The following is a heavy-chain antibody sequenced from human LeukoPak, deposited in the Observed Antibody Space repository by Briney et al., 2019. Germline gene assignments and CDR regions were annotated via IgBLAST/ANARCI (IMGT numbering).Heavy chain of an antibody. J-gene: IGHJ4*02. CDR1: GGSVSGCY. V-gene: IGHV4-34*01. D-gene: IGHD3-3*01. CDR3: ARIPLYFLEPFDY. Sequence: RSSETLSLTCAVYGGSVSGCYWSWIRQPPGKGLEWIGEISHRGRTHYNPSLKGRVTMSVDTSKNQFALEVDSVTAADTAVYYCARIPLYFLEPFDYWGQGILVTVSS. CDR2: ISHRGRT.